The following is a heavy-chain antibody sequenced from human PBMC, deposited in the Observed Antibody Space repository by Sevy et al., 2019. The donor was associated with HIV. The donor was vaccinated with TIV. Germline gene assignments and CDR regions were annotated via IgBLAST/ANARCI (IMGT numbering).Heavy chain of an antibody. CDR2: IYYSGST. Sequence: SETLSLTCTVSGGSISSGGYYWSWIRQHPGKGLEWIGYIYYSGSTYYNPSLKSRVTISVDTSKNQFSLKLSSVTAADTAVYYCARAPEGGDPGENWYFDLWGRGTLVTVSS. D-gene: IGHD4-17*01. CDR1: GGSISSGGYY. J-gene: IGHJ2*01. V-gene: IGHV4-31*03. CDR3: ARAPEGGDPGENWYFDL.